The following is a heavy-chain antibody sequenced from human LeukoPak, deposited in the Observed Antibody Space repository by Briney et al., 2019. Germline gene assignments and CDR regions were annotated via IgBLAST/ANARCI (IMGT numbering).Heavy chain of an antibody. D-gene: IGHD3-22*01. CDR2: IYPGDSET. V-gene: IGHV5-51*01. CDR3: SIPLYYYDRSGYYDAFDI. J-gene: IGHJ3*02. CDR1: GYNFTSYW. Sequence: GESLQISCKGSGYNFTSYWIGGVRQLPGKGVEGMGIIYPGDSETRYSPSFQGQVTISADKSISTAYPQWSSLKASDTAMYYCSIPLYYYDRSGYYDAFDIWGQGTMVTVSS.